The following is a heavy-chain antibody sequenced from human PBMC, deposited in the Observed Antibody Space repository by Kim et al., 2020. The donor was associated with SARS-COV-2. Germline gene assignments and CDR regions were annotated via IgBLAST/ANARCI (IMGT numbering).Heavy chain of an antibody. CDR3: ASGARPYDFWSGSLPLFDY. Sequence: SVKVSCKASGGTFSSYAISWVRQAPGQGLEWMGGIIPIFGTANYAQKFQGRVTITADESTSTAYMELSSLRSEDTAVYYCASGARPYDFWSGSLPLFDYWGQGTLVTVSS. J-gene: IGHJ4*02. D-gene: IGHD3-3*01. CDR2: IIPIFGTA. V-gene: IGHV1-69*13. CDR1: GGTFSSYA.